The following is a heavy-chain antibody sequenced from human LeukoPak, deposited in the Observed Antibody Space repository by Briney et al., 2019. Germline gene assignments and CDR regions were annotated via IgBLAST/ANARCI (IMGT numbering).Heavy chain of an antibody. D-gene: IGHD5-12*01. Sequence: GGSLRLSCAASGFTFSSYEMNWVRQAPGKGLEWVSYISSSGSTIYYADSVKGRFTISRDNAKNSLYLQMNSLRAEDTAVYYCARVTGFAHTACSGYAYYFDYWGQGTLVTVSS. J-gene: IGHJ4*02. CDR3: ARVTGFAHTACSGYAYYFDY. V-gene: IGHV3-48*03. CDR1: GFTFSSYE. CDR2: ISSSGSTI.